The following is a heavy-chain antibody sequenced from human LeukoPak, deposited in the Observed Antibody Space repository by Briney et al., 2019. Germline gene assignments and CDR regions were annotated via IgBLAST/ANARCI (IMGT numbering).Heavy chain of an antibody. V-gene: IGHV3-23*01. CDR3: AKGAAAGSYYYYGMDV. J-gene: IGHJ6*02. CDR2: ISGSGGST. CDR1: GFTFSSYA. D-gene: IGHD6-13*01. Sequence: GSLRLSCAASGFTFSSYAMSWVRQAPGKGLEWVSAISGSGGSTYYADSVKGRFTISRDNSKNTLYLQMNSLKTEDTAVYYCAKGAAAGSYYYYGMDVWGQGTTVTVSS.